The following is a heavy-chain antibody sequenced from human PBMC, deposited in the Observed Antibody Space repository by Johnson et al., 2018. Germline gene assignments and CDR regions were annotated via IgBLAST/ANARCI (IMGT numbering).Heavy chain of an antibody. CDR1: GFTFSSYS. CDR2: ISSSSSTI. V-gene: IGHV3-21*05. D-gene: IGHD3-22*01. Sequence: VQLVQSGGGLVKPGGSLRLSCAASGFTFSSYSMNWVRQAPGKGLAWVSYISSSSSTIYYEDSVKSRFPISRDNAKNSLYLQMNSLRAEDTALYYCAKDFYYDSSGGAFDIWGQGTMVTVSS. J-gene: IGHJ3*02. CDR3: AKDFYYDSSGGAFDI.